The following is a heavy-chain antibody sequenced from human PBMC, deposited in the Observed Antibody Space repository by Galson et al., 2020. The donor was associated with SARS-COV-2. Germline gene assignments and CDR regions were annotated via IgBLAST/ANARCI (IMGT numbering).Heavy chain of an antibody. CDR3: ARDPAPLYGDNYDYGMDV. V-gene: IGHV4-59*01. D-gene: IGHD4-17*01. J-gene: IGHJ6*02. Sequence: ETSETLSLTCSVSDAPMSSYYWSWIRQPPGKGLEWIGYISYSGSTSYNPSLRRRCTISIDLSRNHPSLKVTSVTAADTAVYYCARDPAPLYGDNYDYGMDVWGRGTTVTVSS. CDR2: ISYSGST. CDR1: DAPMSSYY.